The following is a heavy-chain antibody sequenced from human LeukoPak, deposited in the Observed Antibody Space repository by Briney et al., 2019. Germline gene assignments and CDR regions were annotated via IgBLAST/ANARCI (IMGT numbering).Heavy chain of an antibody. CDR3: AKMIIRGVIKVSRFFQH. D-gene: IGHD3-10*01. CDR2: IYSDGST. Sequence: PGGSLRLSCAASGFTVSSNYMSWVRQAPGKGLEWVSAIYSDGSTYYADSVKGRFIVSRDNSENTLYLHMNRLRAEDTAVYYCAKMIIRGVIKVSRFFQHWGQGALVTVSS. V-gene: IGHV3-53*01. CDR1: GFTVSSNY. J-gene: IGHJ1*01.